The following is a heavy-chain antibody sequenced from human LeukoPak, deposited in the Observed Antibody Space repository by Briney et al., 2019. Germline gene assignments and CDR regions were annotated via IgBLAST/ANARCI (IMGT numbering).Heavy chain of an antibody. Sequence: SVKVSCRASGGTFSSHAISWVRQAPGQGLEWMGGIIPIFGTANYAQKFQGRVTITTDESTSTAYMELSSLRSEDTAVYYCARLYYYDSSGYYPRAPDAFDIWGQGTMVTVSS. D-gene: IGHD3-22*01. V-gene: IGHV1-69*05. CDR2: IIPIFGTA. J-gene: IGHJ3*02. CDR1: GGTFSSHA. CDR3: ARLYYYDSSGYYPRAPDAFDI.